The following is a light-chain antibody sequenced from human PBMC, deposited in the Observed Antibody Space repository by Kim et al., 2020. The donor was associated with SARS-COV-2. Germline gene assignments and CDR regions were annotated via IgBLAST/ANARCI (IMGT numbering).Light chain of an antibody. V-gene: IGKV1-33*01. Sequence: ASVGDRVIITCRASQDISNYLNWYQQRPGKAPKLLIYDASNLETGVPSRFSGSGSGTDFTFTISGLQPEDIGTYYCQQYDSFPITFGQGTRLEIK. CDR2: DAS. CDR3: QQYDSFPIT. CDR1: QDISNY. J-gene: IGKJ5*01.